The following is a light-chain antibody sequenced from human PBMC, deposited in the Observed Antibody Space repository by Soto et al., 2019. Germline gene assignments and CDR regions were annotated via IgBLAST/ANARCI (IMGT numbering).Light chain of an antibody. CDR2: KAS. V-gene: IGKV1-5*03. CDR3: QQYKSYQRT. CDR1: QSISSW. J-gene: IGKJ1*01. Sequence: DIQMTQSPSTLSASVGDRVTITCRASQSISSWLAWYQQKPGKAPNLLIYKASSLESGVPSRFSGSGSGTGFTLTISSLQPDDFATYYCQQYKSYQRTFGQGTKVEIK.